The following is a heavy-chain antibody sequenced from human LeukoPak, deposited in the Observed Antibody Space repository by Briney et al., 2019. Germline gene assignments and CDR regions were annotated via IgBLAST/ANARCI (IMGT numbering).Heavy chain of an antibody. V-gene: IGHV3-30*18. D-gene: IGHD1-26*01. CDR1: GFTFSSYG. Sequence: GGSLRLSCAASGFTFSSYGMHWVRQAPGKGLEWVAVISYDGSNKYYADSVKGRFTISRDNSKNTLYLQMNSLRAEDTAVYYCAKDLEVGATSDYWGQGTLVTVSS. CDR2: ISYDGSNK. CDR3: AKDLEVGATSDY. J-gene: IGHJ4*02.